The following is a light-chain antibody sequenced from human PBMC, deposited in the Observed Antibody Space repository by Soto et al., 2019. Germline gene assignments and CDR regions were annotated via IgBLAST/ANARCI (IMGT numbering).Light chain of an antibody. CDR1: SSNIGAGYD. V-gene: IGLV1-40*01. Sequence: QTVVTQPPSVSGAPGQRVTISCTGSSSNIGAGYDVHWYQQLPGTAPKLLIYGNTNRPSGVPDRFSGSKSGTSASLAITGLQAEDEGDYYCQSYDSSPSGPVFGGGTKVTVL. J-gene: IGLJ3*02. CDR2: GNT. CDR3: QSYDSSPSGPV.